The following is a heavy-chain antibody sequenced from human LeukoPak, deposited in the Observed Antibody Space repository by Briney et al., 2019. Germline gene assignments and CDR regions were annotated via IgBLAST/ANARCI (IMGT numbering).Heavy chain of an antibody. CDR2: ISGSGGTI. J-gene: IGHJ4*02. D-gene: IGHD5-18*01. CDR3: ARRGYNYGYSDY. Sequence: PGGSLRLSCAASGFTFSRYSMNWVRQAPGKGLEWVSYISGSGGTIYYADSVKGRFTISRDNAKNSLYLQMNSLRAVDTAFYYCARRGYNYGYSDYWGQGTLVTVSS. V-gene: IGHV3-48*04. CDR1: GFTFSRYS.